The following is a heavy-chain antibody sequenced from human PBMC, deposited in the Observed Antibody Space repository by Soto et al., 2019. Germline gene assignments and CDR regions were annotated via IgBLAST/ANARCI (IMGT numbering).Heavy chain of an antibody. J-gene: IGHJ5*02. V-gene: IGHV4-59*01. CDR3: ARNPADFWSGYYTGAWFDP. Sequence: PSETLSLTCTVSGGSISSYYWSWIRQPPGKGLEWIGYIYYSGSTNYNPSLKSRVTISVDTSKNQFSLKLSSVTAADTAVYYCARNPADFWSGYYTGAWFDPWGQGTLVTVSS. D-gene: IGHD3-3*01. CDR1: GGSISSYY. CDR2: IYYSGST.